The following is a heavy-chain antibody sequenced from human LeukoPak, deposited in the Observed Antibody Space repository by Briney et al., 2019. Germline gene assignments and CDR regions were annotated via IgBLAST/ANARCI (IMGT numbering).Heavy chain of an antibody. CDR3: ARDYCGGDSYLDNWFDP. J-gene: IGHJ5*02. D-gene: IGHD2-21*01. V-gene: IGHV4-61*02. Sequence: SETLSLTCTVSGGSISSGSYYWSWIRQSAGKGLEWIGRIYTSGSTNYNPSLKSRVTISVDTSKNQFSLKLSSVTAADTAVYYCARDYCGGDSYLDNWFDPWGQGTLVTVSS. CDR1: GGSISSGSYY. CDR2: IYTSGST.